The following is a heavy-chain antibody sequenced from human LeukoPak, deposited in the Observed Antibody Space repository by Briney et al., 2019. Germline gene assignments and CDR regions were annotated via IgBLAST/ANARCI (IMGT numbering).Heavy chain of an antibody. V-gene: IGHV1-69*05. CDR2: IIPIFGTA. Sequence: SVKVSCKASGGTFSSYAISWVRQAPGQGLEWMGGIIPIFGTANYAQKFQGRVTITTDESTSTAYMELSSLRSDDTAVYYCARDSAKMATSFFDAFDIWGQGTMVTVSS. J-gene: IGHJ3*02. CDR1: GGTFSSYA. D-gene: IGHD5-24*01. CDR3: ARDSAKMATSFFDAFDI.